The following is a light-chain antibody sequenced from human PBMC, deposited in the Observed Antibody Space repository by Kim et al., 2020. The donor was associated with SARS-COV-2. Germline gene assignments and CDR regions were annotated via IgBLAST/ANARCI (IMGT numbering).Light chain of an antibody. V-gene: IGKV3-15*01. J-gene: IGKJ4*01. Sequence: IVMTQSPATLSVSPGERVTLSCRASQSVRNNLAWYQHPPGQAPRLLIYGASTRATDVSARFSGSGSGTEFTLTIRSLQSDDLAVYYCQPYNGLTPLTFCAGTKVDI. CDR2: GAS. CDR3: QPYNGLTPLT. CDR1: QSVRNN.